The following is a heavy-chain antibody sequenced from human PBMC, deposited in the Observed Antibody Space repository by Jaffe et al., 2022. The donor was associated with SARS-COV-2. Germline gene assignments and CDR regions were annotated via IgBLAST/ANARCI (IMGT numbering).Heavy chain of an antibody. J-gene: IGHJ4*02. Sequence: EVQLVESGGGLVQPGGSLRLSCVASGFTFSTYYMTWVRQAPGKGLEWVANINRDGSGKNYVESVKGRFTISRDDAKNSLYLQMNSLRAEDTAVYYCARGLFYGTSNTGYLYYFDSWGQGTLVTVSS. D-gene: IGHD6-13*01. CDR1: GFTFSTYY. CDR3: ARGLFYGTSNTGYLYYFDS. CDR2: INRDGSGK. V-gene: IGHV3-7*01.